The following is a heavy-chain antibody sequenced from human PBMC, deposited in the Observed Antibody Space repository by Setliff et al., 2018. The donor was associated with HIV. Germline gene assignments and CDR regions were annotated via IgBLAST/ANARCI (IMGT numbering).Heavy chain of an antibody. V-gene: IGHV3-9*01. CDR1: GFNIEEYA. CDR2: ISWNSVKI. D-gene: IGHD6-13*01. Sequence: GGSLRLSCVGSGFNIEEYAMAWVRQVPGKGLEWVSSISWNSVKIDYADFVKGRFTISRDNSKNTLYLQMNSLRAEDTAVYYCASRGVVATGSKWYFDLWGGGTLVTVSS. J-gene: IGHJ2*01. CDR3: ASRGVVATGSKWYFDL.